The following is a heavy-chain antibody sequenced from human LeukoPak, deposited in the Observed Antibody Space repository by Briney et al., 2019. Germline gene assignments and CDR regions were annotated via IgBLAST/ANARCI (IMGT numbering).Heavy chain of an antibody. Sequence: SVKVSCKASGYTLTSYGISWVRQAPGQEREWMGWISAYNGNTNHAQNLQGRVTMTTETSTSTAHTERRSRRADDPALYYCARYRTPRITMIVVHGGYWGQGTLVTVSS. V-gene: IGHV1-18*01. CDR2: ISAYNGNT. D-gene: IGHD3-22*01. J-gene: IGHJ4*02. CDR1: GYTLTSYG. CDR3: ARYRTPRITMIVVHGGY.